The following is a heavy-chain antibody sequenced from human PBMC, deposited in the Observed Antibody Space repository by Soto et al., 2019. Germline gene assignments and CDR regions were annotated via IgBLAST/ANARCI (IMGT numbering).Heavy chain of an antibody. Sequence: GGSLRLSCAASGFTFSSYAMHWVRQAPGKGLERVAVISYDGSNKYYADSVKGRFTISRDNSKNTLYLQMNSLRAEDTAVYYCARDPRESLLWFGDARGMDVWGQGTTVTVSS. CDR2: ISYDGSNK. J-gene: IGHJ6*02. CDR1: GFTFSSYA. V-gene: IGHV3-30-3*01. D-gene: IGHD3-10*01. CDR3: ARDPRESLLWFGDARGMDV.